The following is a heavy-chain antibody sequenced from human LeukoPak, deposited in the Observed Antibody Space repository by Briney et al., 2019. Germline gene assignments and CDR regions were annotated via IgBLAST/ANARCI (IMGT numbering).Heavy chain of an antibody. CDR3: ARHYCSSTSCSPRWFDY. V-gene: IGHV4-59*08. D-gene: IGHD2-2*01. J-gene: IGHJ4*02. CDR2: IYYSGST. CDR1: GGSISSNY. Sequence: SETLSLTRTVSGGSISSNYWSWIRQPPGKGLEWIGYIYYSGSTNYNPSLKSRVTISVDTSKNQFSLKLSSVTAADTAVYYCARHYCSSTSCSPRWFDYWGQGTLVTVSS.